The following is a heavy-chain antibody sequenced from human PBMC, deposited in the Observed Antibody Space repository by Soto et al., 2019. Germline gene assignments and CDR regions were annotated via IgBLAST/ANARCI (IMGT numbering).Heavy chain of an antibody. CDR3: AKDLPGINDY. CDR1: GFTFSSYG. D-gene: IGHD1-1*01. V-gene: IGHV3-30*18. CDR2: ISYDGSNK. J-gene: IGHJ4*02. Sequence: AGGSLRLSCAASGFTFSSYGMHWVRQAPGKGLEWVAVISYDGSNKYYADSVKGRFTISRDNSKNTLYLQMNSLRAEDTAVYYCAKDLPGINDYWGQGTLVTVSS.